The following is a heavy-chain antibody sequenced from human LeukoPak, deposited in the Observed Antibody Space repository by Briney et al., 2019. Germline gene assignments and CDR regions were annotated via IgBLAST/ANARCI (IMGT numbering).Heavy chain of an antibody. CDR3: AKGGPQFFDY. CDR2: ISGSGGNT. CDR1: RFTFSSSA. D-gene: IGHD5-24*01. V-gene: IGHV3-23*01. J-gene: IGHJ4*02. Sequence: GGSLRLSCAASRFTFSSSAMSWVRQAPGKGLEWVSTISGSGGNTYSTDSVKGRFTISRDNSKSTLYLQMNSLRVEDTAIYYCAKGGPQFFDYWGQGTLVTVSS.